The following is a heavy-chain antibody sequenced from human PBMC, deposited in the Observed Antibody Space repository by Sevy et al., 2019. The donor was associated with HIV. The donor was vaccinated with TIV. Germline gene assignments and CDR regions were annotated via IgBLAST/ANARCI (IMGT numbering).Heavy chain of an antibody. V-gene: IGHV3-30*18. J-gene: IGHJ6*02. D-gene: IGHD3-10*01. CDR1: GFTFSSFG. CDR2: ISYDGSNK. CDR3: AKDLYGSGTRGIYYYYYGMDV. Sequence: GGSLRLSCAASGFTFSSFGIHWVRQAPGKGQEWVAVISYDGSNKYYADSVKGRFTISRDNSKNTLYLQMNSLRAEDTALYYCAKDLYGSGTRGIYYYYYGMDVWGQGTTVTVSS.